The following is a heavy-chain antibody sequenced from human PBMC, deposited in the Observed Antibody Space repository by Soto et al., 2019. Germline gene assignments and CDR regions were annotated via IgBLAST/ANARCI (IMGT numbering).Heavy chain of an antibody. J-gene: IGHJ6*02. D-gene: IGHD6-13*01. V-gene: IGHV2-70*01. Sequence: GSGPTLVNPTQTLTLTCTFSGFSLSTSGMCVSWIRQPPGKALEWLALIDWDDDKYYSTSLKTRLTISKDTSKNQVVLTMTNMDPVDTATYYCARTHIERGSWYGGGYYYYYYGMDVWGQGTTVTVSS. CDR1: GFSLSTSGMC. CDR3: ARTHIERGSWYGGGYYYYYYGMDV. CDR2: IDWDDDK.